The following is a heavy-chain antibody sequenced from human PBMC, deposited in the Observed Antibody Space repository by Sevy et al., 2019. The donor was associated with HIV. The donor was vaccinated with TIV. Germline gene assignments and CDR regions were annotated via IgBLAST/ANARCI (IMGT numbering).Heavy chain of an antibody. D-gene: IGHD6-13*01. J-gene: IGHJ3*02. CDR3: AKDIEEGSSWYGGCFDI. CDR1: GFTFDDYA. Sequence: GGSLRLSCAASGFTFDDYAMHWVRQAPGKGLEWVSGISWNSGIIGYADSVKGRFTISRDNAKNSLYLQMNSLRAEDTALYYCAKDIEEGSSWYGGCFDIWGQGTMVTVSS. CDR2: ISWNSGII. V-gene: IGHV3-9*01.